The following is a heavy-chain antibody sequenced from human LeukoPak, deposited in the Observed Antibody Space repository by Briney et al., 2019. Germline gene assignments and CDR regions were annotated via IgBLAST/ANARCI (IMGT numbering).Heavy chain of an antibody. Sequence: SETLSLTCTVSGGSISRYYWSWIRQPPGKGLEWIGFIYYSGSTNYNSSLKSRVTISVDTSKNQFSLTLSSVTAADTAVYYCARTPSSWPKSIDYWGQGTLVTVSS. D-gene: IGHD6-13*01. J-gene: IGHJ4*02. V-gene: IGHV4-59*01. CDR1: GGSISRYY. CDR3: ARTPSSWPKSIDY. CDR2: IYYSGST.